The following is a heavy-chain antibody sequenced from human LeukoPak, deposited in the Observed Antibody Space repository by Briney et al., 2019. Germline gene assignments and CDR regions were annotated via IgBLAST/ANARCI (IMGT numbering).Heavy chain of an antibody. J-gene: IGHJ5*02. Sequence: PGGSLRLSCVASGFTFRSYAMSWVRQAPGKGLEWVAGISGNGDSTDHADSVKGRFTISRDNSKNTLSLQMNSLRAEDTAVYYCAKWEDYYYHNRGYPGWFDPWGQGTLVTVSS. V-gene: IGHV3-23*01. CDR2: ISGNGDST. CDR3: AKWEDYYYHNRGYPGWFDP. CDR1: GFTFRSYA. D-gene: IGHD3-22*01.